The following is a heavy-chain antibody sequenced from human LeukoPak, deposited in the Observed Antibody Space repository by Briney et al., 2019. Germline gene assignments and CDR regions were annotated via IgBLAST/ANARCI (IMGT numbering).Heavy chain of an antibody. D-gene: IGHD6-13*01. CDR2: MHPNSGDT. CDR3: ARRAAAGIDY. Sequence: ASVKVSCKTSGYTFTGYDINWVRQAAGQGFEWMGWMHPNSGDTGYAHNLQGRITITRDSSTATVFMELSSLRSEDTAVYYCARRAAAGIDYWGQGTLVTVSS. J-gene: IGHJ4*02. V-gene: IGHV1-8*01. CDR1: GYTFTGYD.